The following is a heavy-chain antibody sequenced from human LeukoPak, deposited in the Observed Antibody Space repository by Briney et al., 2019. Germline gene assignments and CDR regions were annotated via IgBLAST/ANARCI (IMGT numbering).Heavy chain of an antibody. CDR1: GDSVSSNSAA. CDR3: ARDSLFPDIGCSGGSCTNDAFDI. Sequence: SQTLSLTCAISGDSVSSNSAAWNWIRQSPSRGIEWLGSTYYRSKWYNDYAVSVKSRITINPDTSKNQFSLQLNSLTPEDTAVYYCARDSLFPDIGCSGGSCTNDAFDIWGQGTMVTVSS. D-gene: IGHD2-15*01. J-gene: IGHJ3*02. CDR2: TYYRSKWYN. V-gene: IGHV6-1*01.